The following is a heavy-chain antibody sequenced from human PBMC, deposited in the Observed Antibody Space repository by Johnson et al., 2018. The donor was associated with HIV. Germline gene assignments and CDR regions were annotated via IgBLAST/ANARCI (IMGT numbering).Heavy chain of an antibody. CDR2: IYSGGST. CDR3: ARGLLWFGELLEAFDS. Sequence: VHLVESGGGLVQPGGSLRLSCAASGFTFSSNYMSWVRQAPGKGLEWVSVIYSGGSTFYADSVKGRFTISRDNSKNTLYLQMNSLRTEDTAVYYCARGLLWFGELLEAFDSWGQGTMVTVSS. CDR1: GFTFSSNY. V-gene: IGHV3-66*01. J-gene: IGHJ3*02. D-gene: IGHD3-10*01.